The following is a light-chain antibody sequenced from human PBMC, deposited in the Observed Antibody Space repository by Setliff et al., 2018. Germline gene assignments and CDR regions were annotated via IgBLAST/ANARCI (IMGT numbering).Light chain of an antibody. Sequence: QSVLTQPPSASGTPGQRVAISCSGSSSNVGSNYVYWYQQLPGTTPKLLISRDSQRPSGVPDRFSGSKSGTSASLAISGLQSEDETDYYCAAWDDSLNAFVFGTGTKVTVL. V-gene: IGLV1-47*01. CDR1: SSNVGSNY. CDR2: RDS. J-gene: IGLJ1*01. CDR3: AAWDDSLNAFV.